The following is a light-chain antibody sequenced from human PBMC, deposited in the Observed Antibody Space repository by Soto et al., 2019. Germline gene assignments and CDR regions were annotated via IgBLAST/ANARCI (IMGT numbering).Light chain of an antibody. CDR3: RQSYRAPYT. CDR2: AAS. CDR1: QSISTY. V-gene: IGKV1-39*01. Sequence: DIQMTQSPSSLSASVGDRVTVTCRASQSISTYLNWYQQKPGKAPKLLIYAASSLQSGVPSRFTGGGAGTDFTLTITSLQPEDSVTYYCRQSYRAPYTFGQGTKVEIK. J-gene: IGKJ2*01.